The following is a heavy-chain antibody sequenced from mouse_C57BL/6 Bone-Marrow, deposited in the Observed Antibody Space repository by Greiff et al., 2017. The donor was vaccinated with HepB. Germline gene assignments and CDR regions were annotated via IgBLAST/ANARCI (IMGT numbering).Heavy chain of an antibody. V-gene: IGHV1-50*01. D-gene: IGHD1-1*01. CDR2: IDPSDSYT. CDR1: GYTFTSYW. J-gene: IGHJ3*01. CDR3: ASHRPYYYGSSYRFAY. Sequence: QVQLKQPGAELVKPGASVKLSCKASGYTFTSYWMQWVKQRPGQGLEWIGEIDPSDSYTNYNQKFKGKATLTVDTSSSTAYMQLSSLTSEDSAVYYCASHRPYYYGSSYRFAYWGQGTLVTVSA.